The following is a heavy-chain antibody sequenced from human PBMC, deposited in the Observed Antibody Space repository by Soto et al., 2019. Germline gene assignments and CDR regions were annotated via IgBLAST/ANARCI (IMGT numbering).Heavy chain of an antibody. CDR3: ARDRRNEAAAGTSPWFDP. D-gene: IGHD6-13*01. Sequence: QVQLVESGGGVVQPGRSLRLSCAASGFTFSSYTMHWVRQAPGKGLEWVALISYDGRNKNYADSVKGRFTISRDNSKNTLYMQMSSLGAEDTAVYYCARDRRNEAAAGTSPWFDPWGQGTLVTVSS. V-gene: IGHV3-30*04. CDR1: GFTFSSYT. J-gene: IGHJ5*02. CDR2: ISYDGRNK.